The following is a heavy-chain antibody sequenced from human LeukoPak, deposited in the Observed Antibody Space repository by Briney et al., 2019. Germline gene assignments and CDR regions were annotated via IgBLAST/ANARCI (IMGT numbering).Heavy chain of an antibody. CDR2: IRSKADSYAT. CDR3: SAIVVVPAASSYFYYMDV. D-gene: IGHD2-2*01. CDR1: GFTFSGSA. V-gene: IGHV3-73*01. Sequence: QPGGSLRLSCAASGFTFSGSAMHWVRQASGKGLEWVGRIRSKADSYATAYAASVKGRFTISRDDSENTAYLQMNSLKTEDTAVYYCSAIVVVPAASSYFYYMDVWGKGTTVTVSS. J-gene: IGHJ6*03.